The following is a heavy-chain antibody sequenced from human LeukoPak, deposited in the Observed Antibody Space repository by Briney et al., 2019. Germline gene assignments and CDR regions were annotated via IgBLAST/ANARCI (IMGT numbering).Heavy chain of an antibody. CDR3: AKSEAILTVNTYFDY. V-gene: IGHV3-30*18. D-gene: IGHD3-9*01. J-gene: IGHJ4*02. Sequence: PGRPLRLSCAASGFTFSSYGMHWVRQAPGKGLEWVAVISYDGSNKYYADSVKGRFTISRDNSKNTLYLQMNSLRAENTAVYYCAKSEAILTVNTYFDYWGQGTLVTVSS. CDR2: ISYDGSNK. CDR1: GFTFSSYG.